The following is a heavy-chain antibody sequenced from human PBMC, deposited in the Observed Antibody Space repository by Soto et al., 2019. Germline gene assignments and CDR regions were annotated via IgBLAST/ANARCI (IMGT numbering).Heavy chain of an antibody. D-gene: IGHD6-19*01. V-gene: IGHV4-39*01. Sequence: PSETLSLTCTVSGGSISSSSYYWGWIRQPPGKGLEWIGSIYYSGSTYYNPSLQSRVTISVDTSKNQFSLKLSSVTAADTAVYYCASSSSGWYQEWFDPSGQGTLVTISS. J-gene: IGHJ5*02. CDR2: IYYSGST. CDR3: ASSSSGWYQEWFDP. CDR1: GGSISSSSYY.